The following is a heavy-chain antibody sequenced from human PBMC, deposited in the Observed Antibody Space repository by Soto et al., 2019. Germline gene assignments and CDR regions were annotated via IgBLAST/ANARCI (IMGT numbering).Heavy chain of an antibody. J-gene: IGHJ6*03. CDR1: GYTFTSYD. Sequence: GASVKVSCKASGYTFTSYDINWVRQATGQGHEWMGWMNPNSGNTGYAQKFQGRVTMTRNTSISTAYMELSSLRSEDTAVYYCARARRQLPPGGYYYYMDVWGKGTTVTVSS. D-gene: IGHD6-6*01. CDR3: ARARRQLPPGGYYYYMDV. V-gene: IGHV1-8*01. CDR2: MNPNSGNT.